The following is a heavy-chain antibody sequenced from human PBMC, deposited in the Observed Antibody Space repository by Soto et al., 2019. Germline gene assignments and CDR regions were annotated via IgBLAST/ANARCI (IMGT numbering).Heavy chain of an antibody. CDR3: ALLVSPAAGSDEYFQH. CDR1: GGSFSGYY. J-gene: IGHJ1*01. CDR2: INHSGST. D-gene: IGHD6-13*01. Sequence: SETLSLTCAVYGGSFSGYYWSWIRQPPGKGLEWIGEINHSGSTNYNPSLKSRVTISVDTSKNQFSLKLSSVTAADTAVYYCALLVSPAAGSDEYFQHWGQGTLVTVSS. V-gene: IGHV4-34*01.